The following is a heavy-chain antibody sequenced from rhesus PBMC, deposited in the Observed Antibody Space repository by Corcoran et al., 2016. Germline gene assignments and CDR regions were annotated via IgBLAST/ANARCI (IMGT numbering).Heavy chain of an antibody. J-gene: IGHJ4*01. V-gene: IGHV3-54*02. CDR3: ARGPLSNVHFSTHDS. CDR2: VSYDGNNK. D-gene: IGHD3-40*01. Sequence: GGGLEWVAGVSYDGNNKYYADSVKDRFTISRDNSKNMVYLQMNKPKLEDTAMYYCARGPLSNVHFSTHDSWGQGALVTVSS.